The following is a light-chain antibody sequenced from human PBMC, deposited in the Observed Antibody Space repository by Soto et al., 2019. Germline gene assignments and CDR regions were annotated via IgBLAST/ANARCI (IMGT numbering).Light chain of an antibody. Sequence: EIVMTQSPAPLSVSPGERATLSCRASQSVSSNLAWYQQKPGQAPRLLIYGASTRAPGIPARFSGSGSGTEFTLTISSLQSEDFAVYYCQQYNNWLYTFGQGTKLEIK. CDR1: QSVSSN. V-gene: IGKV3-15*01. CDR3: QQYNNWLYT. CDR2: GAS. J-gene: IGKJ2*01.